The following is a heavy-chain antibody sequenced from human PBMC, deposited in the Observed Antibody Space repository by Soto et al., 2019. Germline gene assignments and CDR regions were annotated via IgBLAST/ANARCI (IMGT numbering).Heavy chain of an antibody. CDR2: IIPILGIA. D-gene: IGHD6-19*01. CDR1: GGTFSSYT. CDR3: AFSLGSGWRREYFDY. V-gene: IGHV1-69*02. Sequence: GASVKVSCKASGGTFSSYTISWVRQAPGQGLEWMGRIIPILGIANYAQKFQGRVTITADKSTSTAYMELSSLRSEDTAVYYCAFSLGSGWRREYFDYWGQGTLVTVSS. J-gene: IGHJ4*02.